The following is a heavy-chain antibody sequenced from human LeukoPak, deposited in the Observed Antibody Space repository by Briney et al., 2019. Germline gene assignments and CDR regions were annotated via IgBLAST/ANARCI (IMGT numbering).Heavy chain of an antibody. D-gene: IGHD3-9*01. J-gene: IGHJ4*02. CDR1: GGSISNYY. Sequence: SETLSLTCTVSGGSISNYYWSWIRQPPGKGLEWIGYIYNSGSTNYSPSLKSRVAISVDTSKNQFSLKLTSVTAADTAVYYCARGDYDLLTGSYTHFDYWGQGTLVTVSS. CDR2: IYNSGST. CDR3: ARGDYDLLTGSYTHFDY. V-gene: IGHV4-59*01.